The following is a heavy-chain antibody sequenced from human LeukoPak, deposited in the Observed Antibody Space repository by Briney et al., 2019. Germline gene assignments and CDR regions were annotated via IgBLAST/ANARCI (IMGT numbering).Heavy chain of an antibody. CDR3: ARECPYGQFDY. J-gene: IGHJ4*02. CDR2: IYYSGST. CDR1: GGSVSSGSYY. Sequence: SETLSLTCTVSGGSVSSGSYYWSWIRQPPGKGLEWIGYIYYSGSTNYNPSLKSRVTISVDTSKNQFSLKLSSVTAADTAVYYCARECPYGQFDYWGQGTLVTVSS. D-gene: IGHD4-17*01. V-gene: IGHV4-61*01.